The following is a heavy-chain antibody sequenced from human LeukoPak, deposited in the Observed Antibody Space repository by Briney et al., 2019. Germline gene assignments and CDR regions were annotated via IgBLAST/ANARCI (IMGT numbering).Heavy chain of an antibody. CDR3: ARDRGWADLD. CDR1: GSTFSSNW. V-gene: IGHV3-7*01. J-gene: IGHJ4*02. D-gene: IGHD3-10*01. CDR2: INVDGSEK. Sequence: GGSLRLSCAASGSTFSSNWMAWVRQAPGKGLEWVANINVDGSEKYCVDSVKGRFTISRDNAKDSLNLQMNSLRVEDTAVYYCARDRGWADLDWGQGTLVTVSS.